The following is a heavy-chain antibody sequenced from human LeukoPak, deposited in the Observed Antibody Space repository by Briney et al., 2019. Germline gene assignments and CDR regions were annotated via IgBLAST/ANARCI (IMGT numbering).Heavy chain of an antibody. CDR2: ISSSSSTI. V-gene: IGHV3-48*01. J-gene: IGHJ4*02. D-gene: IGHD3-3*01. Sequence: PGWSLRLSCAASGFTFSSYSMNLVRQAPGKGLEWVSYISSSSSTIYYADSVKGRFTISRDNAKNSLYLQMNSLRAEDTAVYYRARWGITIFGVLTEGYFDYWGQGTLVTVSS. CDR1: GFTFSSYS. CDR3: ARWGITIFGVLTEGYFDY.